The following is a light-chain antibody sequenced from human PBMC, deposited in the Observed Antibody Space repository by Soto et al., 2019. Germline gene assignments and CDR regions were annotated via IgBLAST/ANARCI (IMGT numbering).Light chain of an antibody. CDR1: SSDVGTYNY. CDR2: DVS. Sequence: QSVLTQPRSVSGSPGQSVNFSCIGTSSDVGTYNYVSWYQQHPGKAPKLMIYDVSKRPSGVPDRFSGSKSGNTASLTISGLQAEDEADYYCCSYAGSYTLVFGGGPKLTVL. V-gene: IGLV2-11*01. CDR3: CSYAGSYTLV. J-gene: IGLJ2*01.